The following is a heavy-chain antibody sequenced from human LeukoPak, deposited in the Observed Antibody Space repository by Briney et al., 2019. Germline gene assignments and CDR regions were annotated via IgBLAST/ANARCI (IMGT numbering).Heavy chain of an antibody. CDR2: ISPSGNYI. D-gene: IGHD2-2*01. J-gene: IGHJ4*02. CDR3: ARDLSSSTSCYSY. Sequence: GGSLRLSCAASGFTFSSHSMNWVRQAPGEGLEWVSSISPSGNYIYYADSLEGRFTISRDNAKNSLYLQMNSLRAEDTAVYYCARDLSSSTSCYSYWGQGTLVTVSS. V-gene: IGHV3-21*01. CDR1: GFTFSSHS.